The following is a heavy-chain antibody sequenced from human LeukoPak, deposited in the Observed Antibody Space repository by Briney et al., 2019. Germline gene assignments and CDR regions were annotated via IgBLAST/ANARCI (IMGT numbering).Heavy chain of an antibody. CDR3: VRARGSCGSTSCYNWFDP. V-gene: IGHV3-74*01. CDR1: GFTFSSFW. J-gene: IGHJ5*02. D-gene: IGHD2-2*01. CDR2: INSDGSST. Sequence: PGGSLRLSCAASGFTFSSFWMHWVRQAPGKGLVWVSRINSDGSSTNYADSVKGRFTISRDNAKNTLYLQMNSLRAEDTSVYYCVRARGSCGSTSCYNWFDPWGQGTLVTVSS.